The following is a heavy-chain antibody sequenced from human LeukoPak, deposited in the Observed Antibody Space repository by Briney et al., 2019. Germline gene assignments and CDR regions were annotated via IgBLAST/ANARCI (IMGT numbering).Heavy chain of an antibody. Sequence: PSETLSLTCTVSGGSISSYYWSWIRQPPGKGLEWIGYVYYSGSANYNPSLKSRVTISVDTSKNQFSLKLCSVTAADTAVYYCARAIKVRASDMFYFDLWGRGTLVTVSS. CDR2: VYYSGSA. J-gene: IGHJ2*01. V-gene: IGHV4-59*01. CDR1: GGSISSYY. CDR3: ARAIKVRASDMFYFDL. D-gene: IGHD3-10*02.